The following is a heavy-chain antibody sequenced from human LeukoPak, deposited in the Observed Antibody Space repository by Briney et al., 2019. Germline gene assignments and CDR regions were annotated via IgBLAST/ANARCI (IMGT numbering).Heavy chain of an antibody. CDR3: ACQPVITIFGVVNY. D-gene: IGHD3-3*01. Sequence: PSETLSLTCTVSGGSISSSSYYWGWIRQPPGTGLEWIGSIYYSGSTYYNPSLKSRVTISVDTSKNQFSLKLSSVTAADTAVYYCACQPVITIFGVVNYWGQGTLVTVSS. J-gene: IGHJ4*02. CDR1: GGSISSSSYY. V-gene: IGHV4-39*01. CDR2: IYYSGST.